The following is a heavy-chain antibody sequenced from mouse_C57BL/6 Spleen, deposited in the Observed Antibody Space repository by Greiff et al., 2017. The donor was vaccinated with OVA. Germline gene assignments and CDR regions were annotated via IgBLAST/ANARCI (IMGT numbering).Heavy chain of an antibody. CDR2: IDPSDSYT. CDR3: ARWPSYDGFAY. D-gene: IGHD2-3*01. J-gene: IGHJ3*01. V-gene: IGHV1-69*01. Sequence: QVQLQQSGAELVMPGASVKLSCKASGYTFTSYWMHWVKQRPGQGLEWIGEIDPSDSYTNYNQKFKGKSTLTVDKSSSTAYMQLSSLTSEDSAVYYCARWPSYDGFAYWGQGTLVTVSA. CDR1: GYTFTSYW.